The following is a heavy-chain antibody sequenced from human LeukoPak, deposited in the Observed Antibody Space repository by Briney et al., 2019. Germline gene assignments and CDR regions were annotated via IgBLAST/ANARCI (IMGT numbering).Heavy chain of an antibody. CDR3: ERAVSYCGGDCYSGWYFDL. D-gene: IGHD2-21*02. J-gene: IGHJ2*01. CDR1: GGSISSYY. Sequence: PSETLSLTCTVYGGSISSYYWSWIRQPPGKGLEWIGYIYYSGSTNYNPSLKSRVTISVDTSKNQFSLKLSSVTAADTAVYYCERAVSYCGGDCYSGWYFDLWGRGTLVTVSS. V-gene: IGHV4-59*12. CDR2: IYYSGST.